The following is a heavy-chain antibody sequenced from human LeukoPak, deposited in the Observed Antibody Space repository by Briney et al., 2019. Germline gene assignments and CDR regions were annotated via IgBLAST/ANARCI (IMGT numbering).Heavy chain of an antibody. D-gene: IGHD3-10*01. V-gene: IGHV3-74*01. CDR1: GFTFSSYA. Sequence: SGGSLRLSCAASGFTFSSYAMSWVRQAPGKGLVWVSRIKSDGSITNYADSVKGRFTISRDNAKNTLYLQMNSLRAEDTAVYYCAGGSGSYPEYWGQGTLVTVSS. CDR2: IKSDGSIT. J-gene: IGHJ4*02. CDR3: AGGSGSYPEY.